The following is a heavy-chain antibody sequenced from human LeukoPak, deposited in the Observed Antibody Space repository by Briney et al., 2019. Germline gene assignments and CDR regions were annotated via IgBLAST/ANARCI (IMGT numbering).Heavy chain of an antibody. Sequence: GGSLRLSCAASGFTVSSNYMSWVRQAPGKGLEWVSVIYSGGSTSYADSVKGRFTISRDNSKNTLYLQMNSLRAEDTAVYYCALGFWTPRYFDYWGQGTLVTVSS. D-gene: IGHD3/OR15-3a*01. CDR1: GFTVSSNY. J-gene: IGHJ4*02. CDR3: ALGFWTPRYFDY. CDR2: IYSGGST. V-gene: IGHV3-53*01.